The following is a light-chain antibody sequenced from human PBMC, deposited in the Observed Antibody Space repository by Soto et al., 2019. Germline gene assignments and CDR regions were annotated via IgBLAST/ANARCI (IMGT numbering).Light chain of an antibody. CDR1: QSVSSSY. V-gene: IGKV3-20*01. J-gene: IGKJ1*01. CDR2: GAS. Sequence: EIVLTQSPGTLSLSPGERATLSCRASQSVSSSYLAWYQQKAGQAPRLLIDGASSRATGIPDRFSGSGSGTDFTLTISRLEPEDFAVYYCQQYGSSPRTFGQGTKVDIK. CDR3: QQYGSSPRT.